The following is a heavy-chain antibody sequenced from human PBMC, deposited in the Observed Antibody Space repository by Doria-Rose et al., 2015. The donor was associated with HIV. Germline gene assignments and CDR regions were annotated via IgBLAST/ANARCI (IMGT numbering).Heavy chain of an antibody. J-gene: IGHJ4*02. D-gene: IGHD1-26*01. Sequence: QSGSEVTKPGSSMKVSCKASGGTFSSYTISWVRQAPGQGLEWMGRIIPILDIVNYALRFQGRVTITADESTSTAYMELSGLRSEDTAIYYCASQWERSSFDYWGQGTLVTVSS. CDR1: GGTFSSYT. CDR3: ASQWERSSFDY. V-gene: IGHV1-69*02. CDR2: IIPILDIV.